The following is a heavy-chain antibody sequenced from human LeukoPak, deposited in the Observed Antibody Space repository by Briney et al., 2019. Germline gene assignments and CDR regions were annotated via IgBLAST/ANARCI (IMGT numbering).Heavy chain of an antibody. Sequence: GGSLRLSCVASGFSFSDSTIHWVRQASGKGLEWVGRIRSKAKNYATSYGSSVTGRFSISRDDSKNTAYLQMNSLKTEDTAVYYCTRGGATKEFDYWGQGTLVTVSS. V-gene: IGHV3-73*01. CDR3: TRGGATKEFDY. CDR1: GFSFSDST. D-gene: IGHD1-26*01. J-gene: IGHJ4*02. CDR2: IRSKAKNYAT.